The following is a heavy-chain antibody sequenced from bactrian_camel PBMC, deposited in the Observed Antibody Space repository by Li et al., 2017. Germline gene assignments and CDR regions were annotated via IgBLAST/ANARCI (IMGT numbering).Heavy chain of an antibody. Sequence: VQLVESGGDLVQPGGSLRLSCVGSGFTFNSYYIHWIRQAPGGALEWVASCYSDRDTHYADSVKGRFTISKDNAKNSLYLQMNGLKPEDTAMYYCAAIPYSCSRVPPLGAVQYWGQGTQVTVS. D-gene: IGHD3*01. V-gene: IGHV3-2*01. J-gene: IGHJ4*01. CDR2: CYSDRDT. CDR3: AAIPYSCSRVPPLGAVQY. CDR1: GFTFNSYY.